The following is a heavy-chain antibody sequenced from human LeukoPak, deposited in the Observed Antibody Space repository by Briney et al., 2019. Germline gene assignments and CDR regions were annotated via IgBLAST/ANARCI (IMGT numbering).Heavy chain of an antibody. D-gene: IGHD5-18*01. J-gene: IGHJ4*02. CDR1: GDSIINYY. Sequence: SETLSLTCSVSGDSIINYYWMWIRQPAGKGLEWIGRIYLSDNTNYNSPSLRSRVTMSPDTSKNQFSLKLSSVTAADTAVYYCARANGYGLLDCWGQGTLVTVSS. CDR3: ARANGYGLLDC. CDR2: IYLSDNT. V-gene: IGHV4-4*07.